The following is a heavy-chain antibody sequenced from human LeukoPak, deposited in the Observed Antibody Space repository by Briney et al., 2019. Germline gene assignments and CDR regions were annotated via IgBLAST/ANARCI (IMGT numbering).Heavy chain of an antibody. CDR1: GFTFSSSW. J-gene: IGHJ4*02. V-gene: IGHV3-74*01. Sequence: PGGSLRLSCAASGFTFSSSWMHWVRQAPGKGLVWVSRIKSDGSNTNYADSVKGRFTISRDNAKNTLHLQMNSLRAEDTAVYYCARGGYYGSGRYYFDSWGQGTLVTVSS. CDR3: ARGGYYGSGRYYFDS. D-gene: IGHD3-3*01. CDR2: IKSDGSNT.